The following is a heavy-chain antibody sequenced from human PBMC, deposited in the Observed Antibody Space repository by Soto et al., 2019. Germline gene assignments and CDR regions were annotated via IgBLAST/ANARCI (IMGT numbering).Heavy chain of an antibody. CDR3: ARAPGIAAAGLDS. Sequence: SQTLSLTCAISGDSVSSNNATWNWIRQSPSRGLEWLGRTLYRSKWYTDYAVSVKSRITINPDTSKNQFSLLLNSVTPEDTAVYYCARAPGIAAAGLDSWGQGTLVTVSS. J-gene: IGHJ4*02. V-gene: IGHV6-1*01. CDR2: TLYRSKWYT. D-gene: IGHD6-13*01. CDR1: GDSVSSNNAT.